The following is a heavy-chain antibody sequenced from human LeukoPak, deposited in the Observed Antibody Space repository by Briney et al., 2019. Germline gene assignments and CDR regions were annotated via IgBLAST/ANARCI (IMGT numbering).Heavy chain of an antibody. Sequence: PSGTLSLTCAVSGGSITSINWWNWVRQPPGKGLEWIGETHHSGSTNYNPSLKSRVTISVDKSKNQFSLKLSSVTAADTAVYYCATFSIVVLSPYDAFDIWGQGTMVTVSS. CDR1: GGSITSINW. CDR2: THHSGST. CDR3: ATFSIVVLSPYDAFDI. J-gene: IGHJ3*02. V-gene: IGHV4-4*02. D-gene: IGHD2-8*01.